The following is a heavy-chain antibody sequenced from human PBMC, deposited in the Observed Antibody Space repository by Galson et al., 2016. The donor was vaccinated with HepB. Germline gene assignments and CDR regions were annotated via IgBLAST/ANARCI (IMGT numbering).Heavy chain of an antibody. CDR1: GFTFISSG. Sequence: SLRLSCATAGFTFISSGMHWVRQAPGKGLEWATFITYDGSNAYYADSVKGRFTVTRDNSKYTLYLQMNRLRPEDTAVYYCAKGGPNYYGSGSYSQLEFWGQGTLVTVSS. J-gene: IGHJ4*02. CDR3: AKGGPNYYGSGSYSQLEF. CDR2: ITYDGSNA. D-gene: IGHD3-10*01. V-gene: IGHV3-30*18.